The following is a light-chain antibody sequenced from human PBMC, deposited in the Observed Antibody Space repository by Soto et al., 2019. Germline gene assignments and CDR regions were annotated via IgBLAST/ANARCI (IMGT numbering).Light chain of an antibody. CDR3: HVWDSSSGQHV. CDR2: DDN. CDR1: NIGSKS. V-gene: IGLV3-21*02. Sequence: SYELSQQPSVSAAPGQTADITCGGDNIGSKSVHWYQRKAGQAPVLVVFDDNARPSGVPERFSGSKSGNTATLTISRVETGDEADYHCHVWDSSSGQHVFGSGTKVT. J-gene: IGLJ1*01.